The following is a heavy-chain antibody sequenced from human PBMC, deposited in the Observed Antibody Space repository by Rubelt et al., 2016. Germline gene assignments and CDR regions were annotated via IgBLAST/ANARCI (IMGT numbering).Heavy chain of an antibody. Sequence: DKGLEWVAAVSPDGTKKNYADSVNGRFTIFRDNSKNSLSLQMHSQRTEDTAVYYCARHQFYYDTSGYFDYWGQGILVTVSS. D-gene: IGHD3-22*01. V-gene: IGHV3-30-3*01. J-gene: IGHJ4*02. CDR2: VSPDGTKK. CDR3: ARHQFYYDTSGYFDY.